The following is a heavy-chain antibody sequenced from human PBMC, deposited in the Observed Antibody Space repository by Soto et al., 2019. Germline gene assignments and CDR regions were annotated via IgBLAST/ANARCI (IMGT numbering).Heavy chain of an antibody. Sequence: EVQLVESGGGLVKPGGSLRLSCAASGFTFSSYSMNWVRQAPGKGLEWVSSISSSSSYIYYADSVKGRFTISRDNAKNSLYLQMNSLRAEDTAVYYCARYIVGATTFVLNYYYYGMDVWGQGTTVTVSS. CDR1: GFTFSSYS. CDR3: ARYIVGATTFVLNYYYYGMDV. D-gene: IGHD1-26*01. V-gene: IGHV3-21*01. J-gene: IGHJ6*02. CDR2: ISSSSSYI.